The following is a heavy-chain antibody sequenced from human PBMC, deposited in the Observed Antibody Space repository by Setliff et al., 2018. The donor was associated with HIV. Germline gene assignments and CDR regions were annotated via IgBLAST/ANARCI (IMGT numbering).Heavy chain of an antibody. Sequence: GGSLRLSCAASGFTFSTYSMNWVRQAPGKGLEWVSYISSSSSTTYYADSVKGRFTISRDNAKNSLYLQMNSLRAEDIAVYYCARVPILRYASPVDMWGQGTLVTVSS. J-gene: IGHJ4*02. D-gene: IGHD3-9*01. CDR2: ISSSSSTT. CDR1: GFTFSTYS. CDR3: ARVPILRYASPVDM. V-gene: IGHV3-48*01.